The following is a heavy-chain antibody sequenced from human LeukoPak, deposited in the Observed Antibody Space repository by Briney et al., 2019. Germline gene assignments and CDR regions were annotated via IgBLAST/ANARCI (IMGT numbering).Heavy chain of an antibody. Sequence: GGSLRLSCAASGFAFSSYAMSWVRQAPGKGLEWVSCIRGSGATTFHAGSVKGRFTIPRDNSKNTLYLQMNGLRSEDTAVYYCAQGARADTFWYFDLWGRGTLVTVSS. D-gene: IGHD3-16*01. CDR2: IRGSGATT. CDR3: AQGARADTFWYFDL. CDR1: GFAFSSYA. J-gene: IGHJ2*01. V-gene: IGHV3-23*01.